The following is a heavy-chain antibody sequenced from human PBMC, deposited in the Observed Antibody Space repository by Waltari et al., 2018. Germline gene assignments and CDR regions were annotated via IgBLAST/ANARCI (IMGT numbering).Heavy chain of an antibody. D-gene: IGHD3-3*01. V-gene: IGHV1-8*01. CDR1: GGTFTSYD. CDR3: ARGGHDFWSGYSDYYYYMDV. Sequence: QVQLVQSGAEVKKPGSSVKVSCKASGGTFTSYDINWVRQATGQGLEWMGWMNPNSGNTGYAQKFQGRVTMTRNTSISTAYMELSSLRSEDTAVYYCARGGHDFWSGYSDYYYYMDVWGKGTTVTVSS. CDR2: MNPNSGNT. J-gene: IGHJ6*03.